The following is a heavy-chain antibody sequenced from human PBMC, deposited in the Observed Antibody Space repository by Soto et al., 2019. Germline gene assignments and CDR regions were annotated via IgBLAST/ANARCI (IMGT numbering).Heavy chain of an antibody. V-gene: IGHV3-33*01. CDR2: IWYDGSQE. D-gene: IGHD3-22*01. CDR1: GFTFKNFG. Sequence: QVPLVESGGGVVQPGGSLTLSCTATGFTFKNFGMNWVRQAPGKGLQWVSLIWYDGSQEYYADSVKGRFTISRDNAKNTLYLEMNSLRDEDTAVYYCEAANYDTSGFYGNYWGYGTLVTVSS. J-gene: IGHJ4*01. CDR3: EAANYDTSGFYGNY.